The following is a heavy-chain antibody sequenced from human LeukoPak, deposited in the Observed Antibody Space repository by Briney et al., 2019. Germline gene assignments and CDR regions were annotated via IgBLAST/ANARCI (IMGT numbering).Heavy chain of an antibody. CDR3: ARDPLRSSGTFDY. V-gene: IGHV1-18*01. J-gene: IGHJ4*02. CDR1: GYTLTSYG. D-gene: IGHD3-10*01. Sequence: ASVKVSSKASGYTLTSYGISWVRHAPGQGVEWMGCISAYNGKTNYAQKLQGRVTMTTDTSTSTAYIELRSLRSDDTAVYYCARDPLRSSGTFDYWGQGTLVTVSS. CDR2: ISAYNGKT.